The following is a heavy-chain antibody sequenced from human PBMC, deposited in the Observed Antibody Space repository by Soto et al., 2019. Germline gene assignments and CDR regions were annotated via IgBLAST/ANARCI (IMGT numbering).Heavy chain of an antibody. J-gene: IGHJ5*02. D-gene: IGHD3-10*01. Sequence: SETLSLTCAVYGGSFSGYYWSWIRQPPGKGLEWIGEINHSGSTNYNPSLKSRVTISVDTSKNQFSLKLSSVTAADTAVYYCARGQYLYYYGSGSSNWFDPWGHGTLVTVSS. CDR2: INHSGST. CDR3: ARGQYLYYYGSGSSNWFDP. CDR1: GGSFSGYY. V-gene: IGHV4-34*01.